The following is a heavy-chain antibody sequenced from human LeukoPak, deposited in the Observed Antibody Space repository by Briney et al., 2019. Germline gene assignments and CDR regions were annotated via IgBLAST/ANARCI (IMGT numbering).Heavy chain of an antibody. V-gene: IGHV4-34*01. J-gene: IGHJ4*02. CDR2: INHSGST. CDR1: GGSFSGYY. Sequence: SPSETLSLTCAVYGGSFSGYYWSWIRQPPGKGLEWIGEINHSGSTNYNPSLKSRVTISVDTSKNQFSLKLSSVTAADTAVYYCARESYDYVWGSFSYWGQGTLVTVSS. CDR3: ARESYDYVWGSFSY. D-gene: IGHD3-16*01.